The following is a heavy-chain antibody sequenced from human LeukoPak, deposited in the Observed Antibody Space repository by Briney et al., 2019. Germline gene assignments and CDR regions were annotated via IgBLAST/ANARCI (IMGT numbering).Heavy chain of an antibody. Sequence: PSETLSLTCTVSGGSISSGGYYWSWIRQHPGKGLEWIGYIYYSGSTYYNPSLKSRVTISVDTSKNQFSLKLSSVTAADTAVYYCARGIVATLFHWGQGTLVTVSS. CDR3: ARGIVATLFH. CDR2: IYYSGST. V-gene: IGHV4-31*03. J-gene: IGHJ4*02. D-gene: IGHD5-12*01. CDR1: GGSISSGGYY.